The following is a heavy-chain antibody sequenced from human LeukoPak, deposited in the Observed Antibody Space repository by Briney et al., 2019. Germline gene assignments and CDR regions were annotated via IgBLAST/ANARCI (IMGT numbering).Heavy chain of an antibody. Sequence: GASVKVSCRASGGTLSSYAISWVRQAPGQGLEWMRGIIPIFGTANYAQKFQGRVTITADKSTSTAYMELSSLRSEDTAVYYCARDPSRYSSGWYNDYWGQGTLVTVSS. CDR2: IIPIFGTA. V-gene: IGHV1-69*06. D-gene: IGHD6-19*01. CDR1: GGTLSSYA. J-gene: IGHJ4*02. CDR3: ARDPSRYSSGWYNDY.